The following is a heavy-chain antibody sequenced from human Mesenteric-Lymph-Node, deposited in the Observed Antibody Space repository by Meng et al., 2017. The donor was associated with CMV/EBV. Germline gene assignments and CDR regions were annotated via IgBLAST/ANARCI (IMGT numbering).Heavy chain of an antibody. CDR3: AKDIGSSGDY. J-gene: IGHJ4*02. CDR2: ISWDGGST. Sequence: SVAASGFTFDDYTMHWVRQAPGKGLEWVSLISWDGGSTYYADSVKGRFTISRDNSKNSLYLQMNSLRTEDTALYYCAKDIGSSGDYWGQGTLVTVSS. D-gene: IGHD6-25*01. V-gene: IGHV3-43*01. CDR1: GFTFDDYT.